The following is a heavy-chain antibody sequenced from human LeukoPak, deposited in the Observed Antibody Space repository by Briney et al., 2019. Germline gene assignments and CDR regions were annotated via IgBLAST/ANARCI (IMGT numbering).Heavy chain of an antibody. J-gene: IGHJ3*02. CDR3: ARATLFPDDSFDI. CDR2: INPNSGGT. CDR1: GYTFTGYY. Sequence: ASVKVSCKASGYTFTGYYMHWVRQAPGQGLEWMGWINPNSGGTNYAQKFQGRVTMTRDTSISTAYMEMNRLTSDDTAVYYRARATLFPDDSFDIWGQGTVVTVSS. V-gene: IGHV1-2*02.